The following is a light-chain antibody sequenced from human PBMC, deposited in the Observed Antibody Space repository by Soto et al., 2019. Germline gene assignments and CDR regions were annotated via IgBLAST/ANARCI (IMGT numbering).Light chain of an antibody. Sequence: DIVMTQSPLSLPVTPGEPASISCRSSQSLLHSNGYNYLDWYLQKPGQSPQLLIYLGSNRASGVHDRFSGSGSGTDFTLKISRVEAEDVGVYYCMQDLQTPPITFGQGTRLEIK. CDR3: MQDLQTPPIT. CDR1: QSLLHSNGYNY. V-gene: IGKV2-28*01. J-gene: IGKJ5*01. CDR2: LGS.